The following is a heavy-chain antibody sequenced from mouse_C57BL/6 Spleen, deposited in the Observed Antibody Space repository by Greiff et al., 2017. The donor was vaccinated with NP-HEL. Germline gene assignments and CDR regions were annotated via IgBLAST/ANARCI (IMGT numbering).Heavy chain of an antibody. CDR2: ISSGGSYT. J-gene: IGHJ2*01. V-gene: IGHV5-6*01. Sequence: EVMLVESGGDLVKPGGSLKLSCAASGFTFSSYGMSWVRQTPDKRLEWVATISSGGSYTYYPDSVKGRFTISRDNAKNTLYLQMSSLKSEDTAMYYGTRHAPGKGVEYWGQGTTLTVSS. CDR3: TRHAPGKGVEY. CDR1: GFTFSSYG.